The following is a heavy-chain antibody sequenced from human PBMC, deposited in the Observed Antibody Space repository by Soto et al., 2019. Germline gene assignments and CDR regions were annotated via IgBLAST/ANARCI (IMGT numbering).Heavy chain of an antibody. CDR3: ARGPPSPLIRGPTRGRWFDP. J-gene: IGHJ5*02. CDR1: GGSLSSYY. V-gene: IGHV4-59*01. CDR2: TYYSGSS. D-gene: IGHD1-26*01. Sequence: PSETLSLTCSVSGGSLSSYYWSWIRQPPGKGLECIGYTYYSGSSKYNPSLKSRVTISVDTSKSHVSLKLRSVTAADTAVYFCARGPPSPLIRGPTRGRWFDPWGPGTMVTVYS.